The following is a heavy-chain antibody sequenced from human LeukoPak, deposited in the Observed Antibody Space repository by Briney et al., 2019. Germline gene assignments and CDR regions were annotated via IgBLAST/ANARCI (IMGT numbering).Heavy chain of an antibody. V-gene: IGHV3-23*01. CDR3: ARDGTNWNEFDY. CDR2: ISGDGVSA. Sequence: PGGSLRLSCAASGFTFNNYALTWVRQTPGKGLECVSAISGDGVSAYYVDSVRGRFTISRDNAKNTLYLQMNSLRAEDTAVYYCARDGTNWNEFDYWGQGTLVTVSS. D-gene: IGHD1-20*01. J-gene: IGHJ4*02. CDR1: GFTFNNYA.